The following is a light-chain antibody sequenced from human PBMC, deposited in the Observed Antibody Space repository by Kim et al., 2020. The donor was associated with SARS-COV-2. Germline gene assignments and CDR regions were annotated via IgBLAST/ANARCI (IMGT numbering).Light chain of an antibody. CDR1: NIGSES. J-gene: IGLJ2*01. V-gene: IGLV3-21*01. CDR2: YDR. Sequence: SSELTQPPSVSVAPGKTARITCGGENIGSESVHWNQQKPGQAPVVVIYYDRDRPSGIPDRFSGSNSGNTATLTITRVEAGDEADYYCQVWDTSTNHVVFG. CDR3: QVWDTSTNHVV.